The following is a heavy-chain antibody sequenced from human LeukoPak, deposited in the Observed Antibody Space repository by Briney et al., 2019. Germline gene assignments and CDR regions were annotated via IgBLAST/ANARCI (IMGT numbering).Heavy chain of an antibody. D-gene: IGHD3-10*01. CDR1: GFTFSSYG. V-gene: IGHV3-30*02. J-gene: IGHJ4*02. CDR2: IRYGGSNK. CDR3: ANAEVERMVRGVINLRRFDY. Sequence: GGSLRLSCAASGFTFSSYGMHWVRQAPGKGLEWVAFIRYGGSNKYYADSVKGRFTISRDNSKNTLYLQMNSLRAEDTAVYYCANAEVERMVRGVINLRRFDYWGQGTLVTVSS.